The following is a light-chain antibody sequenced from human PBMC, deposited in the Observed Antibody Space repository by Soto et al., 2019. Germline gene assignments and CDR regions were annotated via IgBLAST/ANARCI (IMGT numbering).Light chain of an antibody. CDR1: TSNIGAGYD. J-gene: IGLJ3*02. V-gene: IGLV1-40*01. Sequence: QSVLTQPPSVSGAPGQRVTISCTGSTSNIGAGYDVHWYQQLPGTAPRLLISSHTNRPSGVPDRFFGSKSGTSASLTIIGLQGEDDVDDDGQSYDSSLSGSGVFGGGTKLTVL. CDR3: QSYDSSLSGSGV. CDR2: SHT.